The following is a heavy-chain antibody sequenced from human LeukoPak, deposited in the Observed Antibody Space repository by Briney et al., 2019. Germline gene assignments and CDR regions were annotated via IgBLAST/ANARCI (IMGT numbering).Heavy chain of an antibody. CDR1: GGSISSGSYY. V-gene: IGHV4-61*02. Sequence: PSETLSLTCTVSGGSISSGSYYWSWIRQPAGKGLEWIGRIYTSGTTNYNPSLKSRVTISVDRSKNQISLILSSVTAADTAVYYCVREDGGFDPWGQGTLVTVSS. CDR2: IYTSGTT. CDR3: VREDGGFDP. D-gene: IGHD4-23*01. J-gene: IGHJ5*02.